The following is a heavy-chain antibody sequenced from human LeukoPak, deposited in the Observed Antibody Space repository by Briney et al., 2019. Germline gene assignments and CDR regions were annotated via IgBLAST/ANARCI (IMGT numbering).Heavy chain of an antibody. CDR1: GFTVSSNY. D-gene: IGHD6-6*01. CDR2: IYSGGST. CDR3: ATAAFRSSSYISGIDY. Sequence: PGGSLRLSCAASGFTVSSNYMSWVRQAPGKGLEWVSVIYSGGSTYYADSVKGRFTISRDNSKNTLYLQMSSLRAEDTAVYYCATAAFRSSSYISGIDYWGQGTLVTVSS. J-gene: IGHJ4*02. V-gene: IGHV3-53*01.